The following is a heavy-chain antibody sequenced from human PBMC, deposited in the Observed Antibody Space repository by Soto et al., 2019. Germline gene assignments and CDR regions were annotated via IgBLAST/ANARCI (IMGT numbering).Heavy chain of an antibody. V-gene: IGHV1-3*01. CDR2: INAGNGNT. CDR3: ASTPRLYCSSTSCYLEGYYYYMDV. D-gene: IGHD2-2*01. J-gene: IGHJ6*03. CDR1: GYTFTSYA. Sequence: GASVKVSCKASGYTFTSYAMHWVRQAPGQRLEWMGWINAGNGNTKYSQKFQGRVTTTRDTSASTAYMELSSLRSEDTAVYYCASTPRLYCSSTSCYLEGYYYYMDVWGKAPTVTLSS.